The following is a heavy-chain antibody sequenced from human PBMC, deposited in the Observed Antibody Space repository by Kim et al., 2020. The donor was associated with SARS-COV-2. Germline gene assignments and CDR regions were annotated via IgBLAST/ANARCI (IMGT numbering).Heavy chain of an antibody. CDR3: AAGLGGYDFGYYGMDV. V-gene: IGHV4-31*03. CDR1: GGSISSGGYY. CDR2: IYYSGST. Sequence: SETLSLTCTVSGGSISSGGYYWSWIRQHPGKGLEWIGYIYYSGSTYYNPSLKSRVTISVDTSKNQFSLKLSSVTAADTAVYYCAAGLGGYDFGYYGMDVWGQGTTVTVSS. D-gene: IGHD5-12*01. J-gene: IGHJ6*02.